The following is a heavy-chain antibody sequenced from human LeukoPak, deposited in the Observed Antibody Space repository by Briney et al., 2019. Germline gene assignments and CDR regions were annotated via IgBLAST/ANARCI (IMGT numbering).Heavy chain of an antibody. D-gene: IGHD2-21*01. CDR1: GDSISSTSYF. Sequence: PSETLSLTCXVSGDSISSTSYFWGWIRQPPGKGLEWIGSIYYSGSTYYNPSLKSRVTISVDTSKNQFSLKLSSVTAADTAVYYCARRVRVIRAFDIWGQGTMVTVSS. CDR3: ARRVRVIRAFDI. CDR2: IYYSGST. V-gene: IGHV4-39*01. J-gene: IGHJ3*02.